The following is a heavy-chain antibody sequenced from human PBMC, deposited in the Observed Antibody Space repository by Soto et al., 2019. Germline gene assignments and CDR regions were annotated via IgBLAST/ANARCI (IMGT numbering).Heavy chain of an antibody. D-gene: IGHD3-22*01. CDR1: GGTFSRYT. CDR2: ITPMFGTP. Sequence: QVQLVQSGAEAKKPGSSVKVSCKASGGTFSRYTVTWVRQAPGQGLEWMGGITPMFGTPSYAQKFQGRVTITADASTSTAYMELSSLRSEDTAMYYCARDGTLYDSSAYYYLYWGQGTLVTVSS. J-gene: IGHJ4*02. CDR3: ARDGTLYDSSAYYYLY. V-gene: IGHV1-69*01.